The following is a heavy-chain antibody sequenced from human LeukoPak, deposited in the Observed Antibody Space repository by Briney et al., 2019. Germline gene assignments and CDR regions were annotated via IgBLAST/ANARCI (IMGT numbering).Heavy chain of an antibody. CDR1: GGTFSSYA. J-gene: IGHJ3*02. D-gene: IGHD3-22*01. Sequence: WASVKVSCKASGGTFSSYAISWVRQAPGQGLEWMGRIIPIFGTANYAQKFQGRVTITTDESTSTAYMELSSLRSEDTAVYYCARGGTKKSYYYDSSGLPDAFDIWGQGTMVTVSS. V-gene: IGHV1-69*05. CDR3: ARGGTKKSYYYDSSGLPDAFDI. CDR2: IIPIFGTA.